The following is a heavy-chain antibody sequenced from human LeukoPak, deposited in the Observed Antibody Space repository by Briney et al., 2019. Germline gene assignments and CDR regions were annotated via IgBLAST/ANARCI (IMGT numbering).Heavy chain of an antibody. D-gene: IGHD3-10*01. CDR2: ISGSGGST. Sequence: PGGSLRLSCAASGFTFSSYAMSWVRQAPGKGLEWVSAISGSGGSTYYADSVKGRFTISRDNSKNTLYLQMNSLRAEDTAVYYCAKDSHPLLLWFGDQMGGSDYWGQGTLVTVSS. CDR3: AKDSHPLLLWFGDQMGGSDY. CDR1: GFTFSSYA. V-gene: IGHV3-23*01. J-gene: IGHJ4*02.